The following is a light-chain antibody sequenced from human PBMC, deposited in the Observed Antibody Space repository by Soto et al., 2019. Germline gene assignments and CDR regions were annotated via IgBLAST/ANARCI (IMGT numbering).Light chain of an antibody. CDR2: AAS. Sequence: EIVMTQSPATLSVSPGERATLSCRASESVTRNLAWYQQKPGQAPRVLIYAASTRATGVPARFSGSGSGTECTLSINSLRSEDFATYYCQLYEKGPGTFGQGNKVEIQ. J-gene: IGKJ1*01. CDR3: QLYEKGPGT. CDR1: ESVTRN. V-gene: IGKV3-15*01.